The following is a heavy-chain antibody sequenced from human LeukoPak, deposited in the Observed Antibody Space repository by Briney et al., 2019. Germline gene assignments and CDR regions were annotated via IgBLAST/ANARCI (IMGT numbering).Heavy chain of an antibody. V-gene: IGHV4-59*01. CDR3: ARDQGTWWFDP. J-gene: IGHJ5*02. D-gene: IGHD3-10*01. Sequence: SETLSLTCTVSAGSISSYYWSWIGQPPGKGLEGIGYIYYSGSTNYNPSLKSRVTISVDTSKNQFSLKLSSVTAADTALYYCARDQGTWWFDPWGQGTLVTVSS. CDR1: AGSISSYY. CDR2: IYYSGST.